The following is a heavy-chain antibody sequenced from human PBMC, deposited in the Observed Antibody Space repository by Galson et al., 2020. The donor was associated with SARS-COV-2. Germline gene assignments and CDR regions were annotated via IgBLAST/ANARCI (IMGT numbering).Heavy chain of an antibody. Sequence: SETLSLTRAVSGYSIRSDYYWGWIRQPPGKGLEWIRSSYYSGSTYYNPSLKSRITISIDTSSNQFSLRLHSVTAADTAVYYCARSSYYYDRSAYLELDAFDIWGRGTMVTVSS. J-gene: IGHJ3*02. D-gene: IGHD3-22*01. CDR3: ARSSYYYDRSAYLELDAFDI. V-gene: IGHV4-38-2*01. CDR1: GYSIRSDYY. CDR2: SYYSGST.